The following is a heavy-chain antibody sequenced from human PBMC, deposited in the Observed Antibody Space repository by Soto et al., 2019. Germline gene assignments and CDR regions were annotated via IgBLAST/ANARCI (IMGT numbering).Heavy chain of an antibody. D-gene: IGHD3-10*01. CDR1: GFTFSSYA. CDR3: AKDSLGWFGDGYFDY. V-gene: IGHV3-23*01. CDR2: ISGSGGST. Sequence: GGSLRLSCAASGFTFSSYAMSWVRQAPGKGLEWVSAISGSGGSTYYADSVKGRFTISRDNSKNTLYLQMNSLRAEDTAVYYCAKDSLGWFGDGYFDYWGQGTLVTVFS. J-gene: IGHJ4*02.